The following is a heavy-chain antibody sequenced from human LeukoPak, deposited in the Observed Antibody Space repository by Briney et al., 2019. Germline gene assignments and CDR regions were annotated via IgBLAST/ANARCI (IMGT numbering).Heavy chain of an antibody. J-gene: IGHJ3*02. CDR3: AKSRIYGSGSYDAFDI. V-gene: IGHV3-23*01. D-gene: IGHD3-10*01. Sequence: PGGSLRLSCAASGFTFSSYAMSWVRQAPGKGLEWVSAISGSGGSTYYADSVKGRFTISRDNSKNTLYLQMNSLRAEDTAVYYCAKSRIYGSGSYDAFDIWGQGTMVTVSS. CDR1: GFTFSSYA. CDR2: ISGSGGST.